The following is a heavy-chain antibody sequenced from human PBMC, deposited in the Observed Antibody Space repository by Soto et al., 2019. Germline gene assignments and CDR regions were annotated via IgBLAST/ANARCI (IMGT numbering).Heavy chain of an antibody. CDR2: ISAYNGNT. Sequence: ASVKVSCKASGSTFTSYGISWVRQAPGQGLEWMGWISAYNGNTNYAQKLQGRLTMTTDTSTSTAYMELRSLRSDDTAVYYCARVRLLGRATTVSNFGMDVWGQGTKVTVSS. J-gene: IGHJ6*02. CDR3: ARVRLLGRATTVSNFGMDV. D-gene: IGHD4-4*01. V-gene: IGHV1-18*01. CDR1: GSTFTSYG.